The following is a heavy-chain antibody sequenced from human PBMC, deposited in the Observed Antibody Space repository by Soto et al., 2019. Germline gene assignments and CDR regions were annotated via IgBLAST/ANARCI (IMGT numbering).Heavy chain of an antibody. Sequence: SETLSLTGTVSGGYVSSGSYYWGCIRQPQGQGLEWIGSVYYSGSTSYKPSLKSRVTISVDASKNQFSLNLSSVTAADTAVYYCARHRGPTGPNYWGQGTLVTVSS. J-gene: IGHJ4*02. CDR2: VYYSGST. CDR3: ARHRGPTGPNY. V-gene: IGHV4-39*01. CDR1: GGYVSSGSYY. D-gene: IGHD3-10*01.